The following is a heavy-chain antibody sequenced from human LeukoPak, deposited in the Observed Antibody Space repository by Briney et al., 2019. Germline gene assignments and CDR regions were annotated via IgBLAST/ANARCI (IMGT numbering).Heavy chain of an antibody. J-gene: IGHJ4*02. CDR2: INTNTGNP. D-gene: IGHD3-10*01. Sequence: ASVTVSCKAYGYPFTSSDINWVRQAPGRGLEWMGWINTNTGNPTYAQGFTGRFVFSLDTSVSTAYLQISSLKAEDTAVYYCAREDSGSWRTYEDYWGQGTLVTVSS. CDR1: GYPFTSSD. V-gene: IGHV7-4-1*02. CDR3: AREDSGSWRTYEDY.